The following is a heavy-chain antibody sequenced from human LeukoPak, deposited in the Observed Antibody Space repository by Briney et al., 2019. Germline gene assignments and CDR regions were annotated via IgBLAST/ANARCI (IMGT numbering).Heavy chain of an antibody. CDR3: ARGRITDY. J-gene: IGHJ4*02. CDR1: GFTFSYYW. D-gene: IGHD3-10*01. V-gene: IGHV3-72*01. Sequence: PGGSLRLSCAASGFTFSYYWMHWVRQAPGKGLEWVGRSRNKAKSYTTEYASSVKSRFTISRDDSKNSVYLQMNSLKTEDTAVYYCARGRITDYWGQGTLVTVSS. CDR2: SRNKAKSYTT.